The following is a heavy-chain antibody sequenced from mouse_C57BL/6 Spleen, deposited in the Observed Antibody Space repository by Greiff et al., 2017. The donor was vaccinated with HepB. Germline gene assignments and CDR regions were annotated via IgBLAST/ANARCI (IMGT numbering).Heavy chain of an antibody. CDR3: ARDGNYFDY. J-gene: IGHJ2*01. D-gene: IGHD1-1*02. CDR1: GFTFSSYA. CDR2: ISDGGSYT. V-gene: IGHV5-4*01. Sequence: EVHLVESGGGLVKPGGSLKLSCAASGFTFSSYAMSWVRQTPEKRLEWVATISDGGSYTYYPDNVKGRFTISRDNAKNNLYLQISHLKSEDTAMYYCARDGNYFDYWGQGTTLTVSS.